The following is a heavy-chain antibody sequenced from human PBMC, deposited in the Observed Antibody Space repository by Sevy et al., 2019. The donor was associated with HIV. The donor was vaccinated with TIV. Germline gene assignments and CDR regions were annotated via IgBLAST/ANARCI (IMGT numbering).Heavy chain of an antibody. Sequence: GGSLRLSCAASGFPFGSYSMNWVRHAAGKGLEWVAVISYDGDNKLYADSVKGGFTISRDNSKRTLYLVMNRLRTEDTAVSFCARDPTDYPSYYYLYGLDAWGQGTTVTVSS. J-gene: IGHJ6*02. D-gene: IGHD4-17*01. V-gene: IGHV3-30*04. CDR2: ISYDGDNK. CDR1: GFPFGSYS. CDR3: ARDPTDYPSYYYLYGLDA.